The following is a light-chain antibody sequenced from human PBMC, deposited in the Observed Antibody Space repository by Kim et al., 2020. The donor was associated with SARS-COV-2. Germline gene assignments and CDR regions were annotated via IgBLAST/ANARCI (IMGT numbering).Light chain of an antibody. J-gene: IGKJ3*01. Sequence: ASVGDSITITCLASQTISNFLNWYQQKPGKAPNLLIYTASNLQGGVPSRFSGSGSGTDFTLTISSLQPEDFATYYCQQSYTTPRTFGPGTKVDIK. CDR2: TAS. CDR3: QQSYTTPRT. V-gene: IGKV1-39*01. CDR1: QTISNF.